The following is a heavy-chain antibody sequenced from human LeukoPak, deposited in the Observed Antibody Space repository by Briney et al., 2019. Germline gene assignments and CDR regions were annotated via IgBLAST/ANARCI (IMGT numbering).Heavy chain of an antibody. D-gene: IGHD1-26*01. V-gene: IGHV1-46*01. CDR1: GYTFTSYY. CDR2: INPSGGST. Sequence: ASVKVSCKASGYTFTSYYMHWVRQAPGQGLEWMGIINPSGGSTSYAQKFQGRVTITADESTSTAYMELSSLRSEDTAVYYCARTSGSYPYWGQGTLVTVSS. CDR3: ARTSGSYPY. J-gene: IGHJ4*02.